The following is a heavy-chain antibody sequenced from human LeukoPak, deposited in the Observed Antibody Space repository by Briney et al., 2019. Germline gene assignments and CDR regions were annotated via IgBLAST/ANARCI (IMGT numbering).Heavy chain of an antibody. CDR2: ISGSGGST. CDR1: GFTFSSSA. Sequence: GGSLRLSCAASGFTFSSSAISWVRQAPGKGLEWVSAISGSGGSTYYADSVKGRFTISRDNSKNTLYLQMNSLRAEDTAVYYCAKGPLRTVYWYFDPWGRGTLVTVSS. V-gene: IGHV3-23*01. CDR3: AKGPLRTVYWYFDP. D-gene: IGHD4-17*01. J-gene: IGHJ2*01.